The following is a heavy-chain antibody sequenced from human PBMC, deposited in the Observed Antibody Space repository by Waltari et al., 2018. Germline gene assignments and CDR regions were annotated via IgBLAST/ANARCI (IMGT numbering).Heavy chain of an antibody. CDR1: GVSVRSSF. V-gene: IGHV4-4*07. D-gene: IGHD6-19*01. CDR2: IYLTGTT. J-gene: IGHJ4*02. CDR3: ARDSSGVPLDS. Sequence: QVYLQESGPRLVKPSETLSLTCTVSGVSVRSSFWSWIRQPAGKGLQWIGRIYLTGTTNYNPSLKSRVTISVDTSKNEVSLKLNSVTAADTAIYYCARDSSGVPLDSWGQGTQVTVSS.